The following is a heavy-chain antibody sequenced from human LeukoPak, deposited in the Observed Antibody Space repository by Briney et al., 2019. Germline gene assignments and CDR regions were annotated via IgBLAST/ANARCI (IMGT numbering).Heavy chain of an antibody. J-gene: IGHJ4*02. CDR2: INPNSGGT. Sequence: GASVKVSCKASGYTFTCYYMHWVRQAPGQGLEWMGWINPNSGGTNYAQKFQGRVTMTRDTSISTAYMELSRLRSDDTAVYYCARDAFPVVVPAAMNGDFDYWGQGTLVTVSS. D-gene: IGHD2-2*01. CDR3: ARDAFPVVVPAAMNGDFDY. CDR1: GYTFTCYY. V-gene: IGHV1-2*02.